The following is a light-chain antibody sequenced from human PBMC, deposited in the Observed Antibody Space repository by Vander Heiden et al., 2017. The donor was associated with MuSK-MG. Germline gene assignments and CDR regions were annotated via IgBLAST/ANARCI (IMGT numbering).Light chain of an antibody. CDR3: QQYGDSLLT. CDR2: GTS. Sequence: EIVLTQSPDTLSLSPGERASLSCRASQSVSGSYIAWYQQKPGQSPRLLIHGTSGRAAGIPDRFGGFGSGTDFTLTISRLEPEDFAVYYCQQYGDSLLTFGGGTRVEIK. V-gene: IGKV3-20*01. CDR1: QSVSGSY. J-gene: IGKJ4*01.